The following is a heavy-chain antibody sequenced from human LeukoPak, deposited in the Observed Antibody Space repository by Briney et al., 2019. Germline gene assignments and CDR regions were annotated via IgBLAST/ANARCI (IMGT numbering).Heavy chain of an antibody. D-gene: IGHD5-12*01. CDR1: GFTVSSNY. V-gene: IGHV3-53*03. CDR2: IYSGGST. Sequence: PGGSLRLSYAASGFTVSSNYMSWVRQAPGKGLEWVSIIYSGGSTYYADSVKGRFTISRDNSKNTLYLQMNSLRAEDTALYYCTRGYVGIDYWGQGTLVTVSS. J-gene: IGHJ4*02. CDR3: TRGYVGIDY.